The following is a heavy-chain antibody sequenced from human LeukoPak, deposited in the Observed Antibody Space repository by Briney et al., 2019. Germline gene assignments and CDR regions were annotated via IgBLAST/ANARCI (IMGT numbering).Heavy chain of an antibody. J-gene: IGHJ5*02. D-gene: IGHD3-10*01. Sequence: PGGSLRLSCAASGFSLSPYAMNWVRQAPGKGLEWIAFISDSGHTKYNEDSVKGRFTISRDNAKNSVFLQMSSLRDEDTAVYYCARKELEGSWFDPWGQGTLATVTS. V-gene: IGHV3-48*02. CDR2: ISDSGHTK. CDR3: ARKELEGSWFDP. CDR1: GFSLSPYA.